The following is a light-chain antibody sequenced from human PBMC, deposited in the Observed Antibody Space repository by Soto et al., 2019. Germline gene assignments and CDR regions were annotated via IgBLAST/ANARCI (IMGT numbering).Light chain of an antibody. CDR1: QSVSRN. Sequence: EIVMTQSPSTLSVSPGERATLSCRASQSVSRNLALYQQKPGQAPRLLIYGASSRASGIPARFSGSGSGTDVTLTISSLEPEDFAVYYCQQRSNWLPITFGQGTRLEIK. CDR2: GAS. J-gene: IGKJ5*01. V-gene: IGKV3-11*01. CDR3: QQRSNWLPIT.